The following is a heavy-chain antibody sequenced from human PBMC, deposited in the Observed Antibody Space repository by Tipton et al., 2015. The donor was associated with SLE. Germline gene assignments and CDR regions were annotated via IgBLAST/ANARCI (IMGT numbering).Heavy chain of an antibody. CDR3: TRGTLYCTGGVCYRAWYFDL. CDR2: IIPILGIA. Sequence: QLVQSGAEVKKPGSSMNVSCKASEGTFSSYIISWVRQAPGQGLEWMGRIIPILGIANYAQKFQGRVTITADKSTSTAYMELNSLKTEGTAVYYCTRGTLYCTGGVCYRAWYFDLWGRGTLVTVSS. CDR1: EGTFSSYI. J-gene: IGHJ2*01. V-gene: IGHV1-69*09. D-gene: IGHD2-8*02.